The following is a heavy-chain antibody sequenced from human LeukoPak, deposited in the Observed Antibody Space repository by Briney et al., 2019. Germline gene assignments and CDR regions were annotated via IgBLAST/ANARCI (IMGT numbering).Heavy chain of an antibody. V-gene: IGHV4-59*01. CDR3: ARETSLAGFASGLGFNY. CDR2: IYGSGNT. CDR1: GASISSWY. Sequence: SETQSLTCTVSGASISSWYWSWIRQPPGKGLEWIGYIYGSGNTNYNPSLKSRVTMSIDTSKNQFSLMLTSVTAADTATYYCARETSLAGFASGLGFNYWGQGILVTVSS. J-gene: IGHJ4*02. D-gene: IGHD6-19*01.